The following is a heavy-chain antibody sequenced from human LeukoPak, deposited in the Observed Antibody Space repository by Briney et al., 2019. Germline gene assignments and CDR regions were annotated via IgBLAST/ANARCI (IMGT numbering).Heavy chain of an antibody. V-gene: IGHV1-8*01. D-gene: IGHD6-13*01. CDR1: GYTFTSYD. CDR3: ARPPFVAAAGTPNWFDP. Sequence: ASVKVSCKASGYTFTSYDINWVRQATGQGLEWMGWMNPNSGNTGYAQKFQGRVTMTRNTSISTAYMELSSLRSEDTAVYYCARPPFVAAAGTPNWFDPWGQGTLVTVSS. CDR2: MNPNSGNT. J-gene: IGHJ5*02.